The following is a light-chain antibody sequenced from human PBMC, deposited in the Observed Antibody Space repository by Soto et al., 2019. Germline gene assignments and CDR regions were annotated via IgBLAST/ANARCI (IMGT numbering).Light chain of an antibody. CDR2: GAS. Sequence: IVLTQSPGTRSLSPGERATLSCRASQSISRNYLAWYQQKPGQAPRLLIYGASTRATGIPDRFSGIGSGTDFTLTISRLEPEDFAVYHCQQYDDPMTFGQGTKVDIK. V-gene: IGKV3-20*01. CDR1: QSISRNY. CDR3: QQYDDPMT. J-gene: IGKJ1*01.